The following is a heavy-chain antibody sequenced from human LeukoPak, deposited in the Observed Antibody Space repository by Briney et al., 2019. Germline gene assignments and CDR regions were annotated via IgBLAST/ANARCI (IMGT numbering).Heavy chain of an antibody. Sequence: GGSLRLSCAASGFTFDDYAMHWVRQAPGKGLEWVANIKQDGSEKHYVDSVKGRFTISRDNAKNSLFLQMNSLRAEDTAVYFCARDGIYGPDYMDVWGKGTTVTVSS. D-gene: IGHD2/OR15-2a*01. J-gene: IGHJ6*03. CDR3: ARDGIYGPDYMDV. CDR1: GFTFDDYA. V-gene: IGHV3-7*01. CDR2: IKQDGSEK.